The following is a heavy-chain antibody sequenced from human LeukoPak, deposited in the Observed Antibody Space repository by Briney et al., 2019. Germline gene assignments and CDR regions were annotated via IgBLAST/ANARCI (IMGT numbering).Heavy chain of an antibody. D-gene: IGHD4-11*01. Sequence: PSETLSLTCTVSGGSISSSPCYWGWIRQSPGKGLEWFGTICSGGSTYYNPSLKSRVTMSVDTSKNQFSLKLSSVTAADTAVYYCAREGYSNYDYWGQGTLVTVSS. CDR2: ICSGGST. V-gene: IGHV4-39*07. CDR1: GGSISSSPCY. CDR3: AREGYSNYDY. J-gene: IGHJ4*02.